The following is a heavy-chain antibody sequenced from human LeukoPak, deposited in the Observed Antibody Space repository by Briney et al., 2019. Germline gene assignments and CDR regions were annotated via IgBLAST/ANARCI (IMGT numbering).Heavy chain of an antibody. CDR3: ARGFMVRGVTGFDY. V-gene: IGHV4-30-2*01. J-gene: IGHJ4*02. Sequence: KPSQTLSLTCAVSGGSISSGNYSWSWIRQPPGKGLEWIGYIYRSGSTYYNPSLKSRVTISVDRSKNQFSLKLSSVTAADTAVYYCARGFMVRGVTGFDYWGQGTLVTVSS. D-gene: IGHD3-10*01. CDR1: GGSISSGNYS. CDR2: IYRSGST.